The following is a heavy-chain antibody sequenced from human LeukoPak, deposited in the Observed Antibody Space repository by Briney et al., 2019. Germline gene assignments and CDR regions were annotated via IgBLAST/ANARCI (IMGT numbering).Heavy chain of an antibody. CDR2: ISYDGSNK. Sequence: GGSLRLSCAASGFTFSSYAMHWVRQAPGKGLEGVAVISYDGSNKYYADSVKGRFTISRDNSKNTLYLQMNSLRAEDTAVYYCAREDDTMIVVATYYFDYWGQGTLVTVSS. CDR1: GFTFSSYA. CDR3: AREDDTMIVVATYYFDY. J-gene: IGHJ4*02. V-gene: IGHV3-30-3*01. D-gene: IGHD3-22*01.